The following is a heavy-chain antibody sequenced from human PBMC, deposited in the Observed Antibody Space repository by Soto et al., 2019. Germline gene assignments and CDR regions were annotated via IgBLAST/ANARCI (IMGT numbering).Heavy chain of an antibody. Sequence: SVKVSCKASGGTFSSYAISWVRQAPGQGLEWMGGIIPIFGTANYAQKFQGRVTITADESTSTAYMELSSLRSEDTAVYYCARDSPGATGINWFDPWGQGTLVTVSS. CDR2: IIPIFGTA. J-gene: IGHJ5*02. D-gene: IGHD2-15*01. CDR1: GGTFSSYA. CDR3: ARDSPGATGINWFDP. V-gene: IGHV1-69*13.